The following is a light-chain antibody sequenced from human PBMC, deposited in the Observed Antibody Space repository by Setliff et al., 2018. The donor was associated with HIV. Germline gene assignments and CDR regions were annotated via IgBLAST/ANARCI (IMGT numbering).Light chain of an antibody. Sequence: QSALTQPASVSGSPGQSITISCSGTNSDVGSYNFVSWYQQHPGKAPQLIIYDVSQRPSGVSSRFSGSKSGNTASLTISGLQAEDQADYYCCSYTSSLTYVFGTGTKGTVL. J-gene: IGLJ1*01. CDR1: NSDVGSYNF. V-gene: IGLV2-14*03. CDR2: DVS. CDR3: CSYTSSLTYV.